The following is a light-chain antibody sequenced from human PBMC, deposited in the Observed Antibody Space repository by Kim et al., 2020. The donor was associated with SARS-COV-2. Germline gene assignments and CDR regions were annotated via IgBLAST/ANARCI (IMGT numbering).Light chain of an antibody. J-gene: IGKJ2*03. Sequence: SPGERATLSCRASQSVSSSYLAWYQQKPGQAPRLLIFGASNRATGIPDRFSGSGSGTDFTLTISRLEPEDFAVYYCQQYGSSPRYSFGQGTKLEI. CDR1: QSVSSSY. CDR3: QQYGSSPRYS. CDR2: GAS. V-gene: IGKV3-20*01.